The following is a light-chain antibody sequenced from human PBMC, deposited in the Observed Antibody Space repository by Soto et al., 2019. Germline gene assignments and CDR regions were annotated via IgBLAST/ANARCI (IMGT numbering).Light chain of an antibody. CDR2: WAS. V-gene: IGKV4-1*01. CDR3: QQYDDAPQT. J-gene: IGKJ1*01. Sequence: DIVMTQSPDSLAVSLGERATINCKSSQSVLYSSNNKNYLAWYQQKPGQPPKLLIYWASTRESGVPDRFSGSGSGTDLTLTISSLQAEDGAVYYCQQYDDAPQTCGQGTKVEIK. CDR1: QSVLYSSNNKNY.